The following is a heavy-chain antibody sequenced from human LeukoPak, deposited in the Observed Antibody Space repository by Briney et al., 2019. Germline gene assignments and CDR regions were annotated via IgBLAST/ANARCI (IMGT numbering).Heavy chain of an antibody. D-gene: IGHD3-9*01. CDR3: ASYILTGYYNGHDAFDI. CDR1: GFTFSSYW. Sequence: GGTLRLSCAASGFTFSSYWMHWVRQAPGKGLEWVANIKQDGSDKYYVDSVKGRFTISRDNTKNSLYLQMNSLRAEDTAVYYCASYILTGYYNGHDAFDIWGQGTMVIVSS. J-gene: IGHJ3*02. V-gene: IGHV3-7*01. CDR2: IKQDGSDK.